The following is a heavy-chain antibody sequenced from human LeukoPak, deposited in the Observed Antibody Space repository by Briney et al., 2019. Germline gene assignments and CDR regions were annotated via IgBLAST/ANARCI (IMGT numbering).Heavy chain of an antibody. CDR3: ARGGTAVARGEY. Sequence: GGALRLSCAASGFTFSSYSMNWVRQAPGKGLEWVSYISNSGSTTYYAESVKGRFTISRGNAKNSLYLQMNSLRVEDTAVYYCARGGTAVARGEYWGQGTLVTVSS. V-gene: IGHV3-48*01. D-gene: IGHD6-19*01. J-gene: IGHJ4*02. CDR2: ISNSGSTT. CDR1: GFTFSSYS.